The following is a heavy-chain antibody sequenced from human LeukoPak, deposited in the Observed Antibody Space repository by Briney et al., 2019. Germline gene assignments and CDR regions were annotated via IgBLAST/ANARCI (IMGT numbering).Heavy chain of an antibody. V-gene: IGHV1-46*01. D-gene: IGHD3-22*01. CDR3: ARDPPYSSGCDY. CDR1: GYTFTSYY. Sequence: ASVKVSCKASGYTFTSYYMHWVGQAPGQGLEWMGVINPSGGSTSYAQKFPGRVTMPRDTSTSTVYIELSSLRPEDTAVYYCARDPPYSSGCDYWGQGTLVTVSS. CDR2: INPSGGST. J-gene: IGHJ4*02.